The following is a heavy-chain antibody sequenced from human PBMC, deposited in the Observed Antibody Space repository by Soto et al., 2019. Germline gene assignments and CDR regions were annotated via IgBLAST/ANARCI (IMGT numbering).Heavy chain of an antibody. J-gene: IGHJ6*02. CDR2: ISWKSSSI. Sequence: VQLVESGGGLVQPGRSLRLSCVASGFSFDDYAMHWVRQAPGKGLEWVSGISWKSSSIGYADSVKGRFTISRDNAKKSLHLQMNSLRVDDTALYYCAKSTGGTANGLDVGGQGTTVTVSS. CDR3: AKSTGGTANGLDV. CDR1: GFSFDDYA. D-gene: IGHD2-8*02. V-gene: IGHV3-9*01.